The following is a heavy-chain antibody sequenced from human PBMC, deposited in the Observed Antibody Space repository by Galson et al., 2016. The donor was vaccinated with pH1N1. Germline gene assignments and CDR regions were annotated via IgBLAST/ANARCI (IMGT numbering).Heavy chain of an antibody. Sequence: SLRLSCAASGFTFGTYWMHWVRQAPGEGLVWVSRINTDGSDTTYADSVKGRFTVSRDNAKNTLYLQMNSLRAEDTAVYYCVRPYCGGGTCYPGSGWGQGTLVTV. J-gene: IGHJ4*02. CDR3: VRPYCGGGTCYPGSG. V-gene: IGHV3-74*01. D-gene: IGHD2-15*01. CDR2: INTDGSDT. CDR1: GFTFGTYW.